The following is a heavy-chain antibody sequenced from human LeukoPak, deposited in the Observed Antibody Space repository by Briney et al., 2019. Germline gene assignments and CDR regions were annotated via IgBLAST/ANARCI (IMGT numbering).Heavy chain of an antibody. V-gene: IGHV4-38-2*01. CDR3: ARISTGDSIGLA. D-gene: IGHD3-22*01. CDR2: IYHSGST. Sequence: PSETLSLTCAVSGYSISSGYYWGWIRQPPGKGLERIGSIYHSGSTYYNPSLKSRVTISVDASKNQFSLKLRSVTAADTAVYYCARISTGDSIGLAWGQGTLVTVSS. J-gene: IGHJ5*02. CDR1: GYSISSGYY.